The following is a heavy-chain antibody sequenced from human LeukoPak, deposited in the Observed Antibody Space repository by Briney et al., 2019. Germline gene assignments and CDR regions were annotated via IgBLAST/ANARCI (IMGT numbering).Heavy chain of an antibody. CDR1: GGSISSYY. J-gene: IGHJ3*02. V-gene: IGHV4-4*07. Sequence: PSETLSLTCTVSGGSISSYYWSWIRQPAGKGLEWIGRIYTSGSTNYNPSLKSRVTMSVDTSKNQFSLKLSSVTAADTAVYCCAREGGYYGSGSYAFDIWGQGTMVTVSS. D-gene: IGHD3-10*01. CDR3: AREGGYYGSGSYAFDI. CDR2: IYTSGST.